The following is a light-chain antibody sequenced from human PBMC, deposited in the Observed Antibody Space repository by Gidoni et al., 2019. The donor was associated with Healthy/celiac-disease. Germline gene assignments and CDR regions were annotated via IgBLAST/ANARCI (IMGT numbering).Light chain of an antibody. CDR3: QQRSNWPPWT. CDR1: QSVSSY. J-gene: IGKJ1*01. Sequence: EIVLTQSPATLSLSPGERATLSCRASQSVSSYLAWYQQKPGQAPRLLIYDASNRVTGIPARFSGSGSGTDFTLTISSLEPEDFAVYYCQQRSNWPPWTFGQXTKVEIK. CDR2: DAS. V-gene: IGKV3-11*01.